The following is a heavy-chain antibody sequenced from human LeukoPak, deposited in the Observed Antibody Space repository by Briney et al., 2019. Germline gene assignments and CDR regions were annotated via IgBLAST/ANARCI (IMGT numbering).Heavy chain of an antibody. Sequence: PGGSLRLSCSASGLTFTKYYMNWVRQAPGKGLEWVSSITSNGANMYYADSVKGRFTISRDNAKNSLYLQMNSLRAEDTAVYYCANSVTFGGALRGNWGQGTLVTVSS. CDR2: ITSNGANM. J-gene: IGHJ4*02. V-gene: IGHV3-21*01. D-gene: IGHD3-16*01. CDR3: ANSVTFGGALRGN. CDR1: GLTFTKYY.